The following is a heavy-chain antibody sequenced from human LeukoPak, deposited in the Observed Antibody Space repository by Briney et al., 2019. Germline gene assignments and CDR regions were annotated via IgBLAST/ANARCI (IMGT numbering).Heavy chain of an antibody. CDR3: AKSVRGVIRSDWFDP. CDR1: EFSVGSNY. Sequence: GGSLRLSCAASEFSVGSNYMTWVRQAPGKGLEWVSLIYSGGSTYYADSVKGRFTISRDNSKNTLYLQMNSLRAEDTAVYYCAKSVRGVIRSDWFDPWGQGTLVTVSS. CDR2: IYSGGST. D-gene: IGHD3-10*01. J-gene: IGHJ5*02. V-gene: IGHV3-66*01.